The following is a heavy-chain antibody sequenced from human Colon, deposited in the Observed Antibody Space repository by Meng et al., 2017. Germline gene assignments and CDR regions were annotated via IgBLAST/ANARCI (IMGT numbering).Heavy chain of an antibody. CDR2: INHGRST. Sequence: VQLKKGGAGLLNASETQSLTWGVYVRSLVVYYWNWIRQAPGKGLGWIGEINHGRSTNYNPSLKNRITMLVDTSRNQFSLNLTSVTAADTAVYYCGSDPTRVTLSQLPVSWGRGTLVTVSS. CDR3: GSDPTRVTLSQLPVS. J-gene: IGHJ4*02. CDR1: VRSLVVYY. V-gene: IGHV4-34*02. D-gene: IGHD2-21*02.